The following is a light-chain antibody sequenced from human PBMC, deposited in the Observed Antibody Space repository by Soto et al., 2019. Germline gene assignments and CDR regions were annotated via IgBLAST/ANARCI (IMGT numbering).Light chain of an antibody. CDR1: QSVTSSY. V-gene: IGKV3-20*01. CDR2: GAS. CDR3: QQYVSSTRT. Sequence: ESVLTQSPGTLSLSPGERATLSCRASQSVTSSYLAWYQQKPGQAPRLLIYGASSRATGIPDRFSGSGSGTDFTLTISRLEPEDFAVYYCQQYVSSTRTFGQGTKVEIK. J-gene: IGKJ1*01.